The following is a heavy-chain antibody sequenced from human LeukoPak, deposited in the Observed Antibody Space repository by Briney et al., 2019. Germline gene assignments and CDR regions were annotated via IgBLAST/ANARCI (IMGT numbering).Heavy chain of an antibody. D-gene: IGHD1-26*01. CDR3: ARAGRSGSYKFAFDY. Sequence: GASVKVSCKASGGTFSSYAISWVRQAPGQGLEWMGRIIPILGIANYAQKFQGRVTITADKSTSTAYMELSSLRSEDTAVYYCARAGRSGSYKFAFDYWGQGTLVTVSS. CDR1: GGTFSSYA. J-gene: IGHJ4*02. V-gene: IGHV1-69*04. CDR2: IIPILGIA.